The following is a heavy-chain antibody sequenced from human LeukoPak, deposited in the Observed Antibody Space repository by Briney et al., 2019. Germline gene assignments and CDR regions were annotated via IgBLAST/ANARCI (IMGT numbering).Heavy chain of an antibody. D-gene: IGHD3-16*02. V-gene: IGHV3-53*01. CDR2: IYSGGST. CDR3: ARDTLGYDYVWGSYRYAFDI. CDR1: GFTVSSNY. J-gene: IGHJ3*02. Sequence: PGGSLRLSCAASGFTVSSNYMSWVRQAPGKGLEWVSVIYSGGSTYYADSVKGRFTISRDNSKNTLYLQMNSLRAEDTAVYYCARDTLGYDYVWGSYRYAFDIWGQGTMVTVSS.